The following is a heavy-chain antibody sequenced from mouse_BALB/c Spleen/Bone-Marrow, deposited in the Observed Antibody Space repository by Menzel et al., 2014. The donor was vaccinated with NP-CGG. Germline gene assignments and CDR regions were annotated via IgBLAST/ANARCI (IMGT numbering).Heavy chain of an antibody. Sequence: VQLQQSGPELVKPGASMKISCKSSGYSFTGYTMNWVKQSHGKNLEWIGLINPYNGGTSYNQKFKGKATLTVDKSSSTAYMELLSLTSEDSAVYYCARGITTVVPYAMDYWGQGTSVTVSS. J-gene: IGHJ4*01. CDR1: GYSFTGYT. D-gene: IGHD1-1*01. CDR2: INPYNGGT. V-gene: IGHV1-18*01. CDR3: ARGITTVVPYAMDY.